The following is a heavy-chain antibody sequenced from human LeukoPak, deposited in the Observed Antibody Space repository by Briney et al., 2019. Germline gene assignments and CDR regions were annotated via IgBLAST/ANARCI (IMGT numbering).Heavy chain of an antibody. CDR3: ARGMSATSGYLELEY. CDR1: GFTFSSYA. Sequence: GGSLRLSCAASGFTFSSYAMSWVRQSPGKGLEWVSAISGSGGNTYSADSVKGRFTISRDNSKKTLFLHMNSLRAEDTAVYYCARGMSATSGYLELEYWGQGTLVTVST. CDR2: ISGSGGNT. D-gene: IGHD3-22*01. V-gene: IGHV3-23*01. J-gene: IGHJ4*02.